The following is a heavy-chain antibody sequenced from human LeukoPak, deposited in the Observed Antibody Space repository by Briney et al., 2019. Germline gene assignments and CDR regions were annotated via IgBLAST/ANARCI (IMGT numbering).Heavy chain of an antibody. V-gene: IGHV4-59*01. CDR1: GGSISSYY. Sequence: PSETLSLTCTVSGGSISSYYWSWIRQPPGKGLEWIGYIYYSGSTNYNPSLKSRVTISVDTSKNQFSLKLSSVTAADTAVYYCASTRSSIAARPALYWYFDLWGRGTLVTVSS. CDR2: IYYSGST. D-gene: IGHD6-6*01. J-gene: IGHJ2*01. CDR3: ASTRSSIAARPALYWYFDL.